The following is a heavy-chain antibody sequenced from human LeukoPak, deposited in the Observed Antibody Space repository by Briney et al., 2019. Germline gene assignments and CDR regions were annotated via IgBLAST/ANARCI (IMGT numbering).Heavy chain of an antibody. CDR1: GGTFSSNA. D-gene: IGHD3-10*01. CDR3: ARGPSITMVRGGQWYYYMDV. CDR2: IIPIFGTA. Sequence: GASVKVSCKASGGTFSSNAISWVRQAPGQGLEWMGWIIPIFGTANYAQKFQGRVTMTRDTSTSTVYMELSSLRSEDTDVYYCARGPSITMVRGGQWYYYMDVWGKGTTVTISS. J-gene: IGHJ6*03. V-gene: IGHV1-69*05.